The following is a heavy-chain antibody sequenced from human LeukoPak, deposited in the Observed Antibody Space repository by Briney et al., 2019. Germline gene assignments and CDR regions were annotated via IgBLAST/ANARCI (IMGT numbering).Heavy chain of an antibody. Sequence: PRGSLSPSRAVSGFSSSSYSMNWVSQAPGKGLEWVSSISSSSSYIYYADSVKGRFTISRHNAKNSLYLQMNSLRAEDTAVYYCAREGPNNADIWGEGSSASVSS. CDR1: GFSSSSYS. V-gene: IGHV3-21*01. D-gene: IGHD2-8*01. CDR3: AREGPNNADI. CDR2: ISSSSSYI. J-gene: IGHJ3*02.